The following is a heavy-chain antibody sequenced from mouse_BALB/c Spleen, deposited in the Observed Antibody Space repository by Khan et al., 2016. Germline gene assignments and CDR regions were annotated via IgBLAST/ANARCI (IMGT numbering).Heavy chain of an antibody. CDR3: AVLDY. CDR2: IRNKANGYTT. V-gene: IGHV7-3*02. J-gene: IGHJ4*01. CDR1: GFTFTDYY. Sequence: EVELVESGGGLVQPGGSLRLSCATSGFTFTDYYMSWVRQPPGKALEWLGFIRNKANGYTTEYTASVKGRFTISRDNSQSILYLQMNTLRAEDSATGDCAVLDYWGQGTSVTVSS.